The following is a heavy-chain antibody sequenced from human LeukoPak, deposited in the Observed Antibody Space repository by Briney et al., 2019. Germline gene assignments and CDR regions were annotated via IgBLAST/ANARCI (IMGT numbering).Heavy chain of an antibody. D-gene: IGHD5-24*01. J-gene: IGHJ4*02. CDR2: IKQDGSKK. V-gene: IGHV3-7*04. CDR3: TRVGYIDEGIDY. CDR1: GSTFSTYS. Sequence: GGSLRLSCAVSGSTFSTYSMNWVRQAPGKGLEWVANIKQDGSKKSYVDSVKGRFTISRDNAKNSLYLQMNSLRAEDTAIYYCTRVGYIDEGIDYWGQGTLVTVSS.